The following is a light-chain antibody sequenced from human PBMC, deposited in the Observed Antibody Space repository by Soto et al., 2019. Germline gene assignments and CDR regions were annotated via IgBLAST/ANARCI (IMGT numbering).Light chain of an antibody. CDR2: ASS. J-gene: IGKJ4*01. Sequence: QLTQSASSLSASVGDRVTITCRASQSISIFLAWYQQQPGKAPKLLIYASSTLQTGVPSRFSGSGSGTDVTLTISSLQPEDFAAYYCQQMSSYPLTFGGGTKVEI. CDR1: QSISIF. V-gene: IGKV1-9*01. CDR3: QQMSSYPLT.